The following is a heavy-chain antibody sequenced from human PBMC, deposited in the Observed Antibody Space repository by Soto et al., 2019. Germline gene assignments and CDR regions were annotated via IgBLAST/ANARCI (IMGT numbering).Heavy chain of an antibody. J-gene: IGHJ4*02. CDR3: AGDTFGGVIVIPYYFDY. CDR2: ISYDGSNK. Sequence: QVQLVESGGGVVQPGRSLRLSCAASGFTFSSYAMHWVRQAPGKGLEWVAVISYDGSNKYYADSVKGRFTISRDNSKNTLYLQMNSLRAEDTAVYYCAGDTFGGVIVIPYYFDYWGQGTLVTVSS. CDR1: GFTFSSYA. V-gene: IGHV3-30-3*01. D-gene: IGHD3-16*02.